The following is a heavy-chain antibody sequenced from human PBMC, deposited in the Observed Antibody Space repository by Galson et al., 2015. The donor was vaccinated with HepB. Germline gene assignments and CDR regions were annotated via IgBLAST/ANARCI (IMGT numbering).Heavy chain of an antibody. Sequence: SVKVSCKASGYTFINYYIHWVRQAPGQGLEWMGFINPSDGRSTYAQKIQGRVTMTRDTSTSTVHMELSSLRSEDTAVYYCARVPYKTARPEGMDYYYAMDVWGQGTTVTVSS. J-gene: IGHJ6*02. D-gene: IGHD6-6*01. V-gene: IGHV1-46*01. CDR3: ARVPYKTARPEGMDYYYAMDV. CDR1: GYTFINYY. CDR2: INPSDGRS.